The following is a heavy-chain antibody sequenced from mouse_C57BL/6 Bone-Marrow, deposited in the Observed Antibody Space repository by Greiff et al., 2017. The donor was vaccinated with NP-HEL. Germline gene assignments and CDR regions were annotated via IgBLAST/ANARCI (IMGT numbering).Heavy chain of an antibody. CDR3: ARTHYYYGSSYWYFDV. D-gene: IGHD1-1*01. J-gene: IGHJ1*03. Sequence: EVKLVESGGGLVQPGGSLSLSCAASGFTFTDYYMSWVRQPPGKALEWLGFLRNKANGYTTEYSASVKGRFTISRDNSQSILYLQMNALRAEDSATYYCARTHYYYGSSYWYFDVWGTGTTVTVSS. CDR1: GFTFTDYY. V-gene: IGHV7-3*01. CDR2: LRNKANGYTT.